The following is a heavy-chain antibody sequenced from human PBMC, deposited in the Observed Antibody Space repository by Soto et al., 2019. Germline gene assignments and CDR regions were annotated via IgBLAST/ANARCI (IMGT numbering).Heavy chain of an antibody. V-gene: IGHV1-18*01. Sequence: QVQLVQSGAEVKKPGASVKVSCKASGYTFTSYGISWVRQAPGQGLEWMGWISAYNGNTNYAQKLQGRVTMTTNTSTSRTYMQLRSLTSDDTEVYYCARSGAAMIGPFYGMEVWGQGTTVNVS. CDR2: ISAYNGNT. CDR1: GYTFTSYG. J-gene: IGHJ6*02. CDR3: ARSGAAMIGPFYGMEV. D-gene: IGHD5-12*01.